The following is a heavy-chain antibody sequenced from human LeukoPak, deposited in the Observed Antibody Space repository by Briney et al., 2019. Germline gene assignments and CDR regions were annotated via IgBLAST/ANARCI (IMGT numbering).Heavy chain of an antibody. J-gene: IGHJ4*02. CDR1: GFTFSGSA. CDR2: IRSKANSYAT. CDR3: LCSQGGPDY. V-gene: IGHV3-73*01. D-gene: IGHD2-15*01. Sequence: GGSLRFSCAASGFTFSGSAMHWVRQASGKGLEWVGRIRSKANSYATAYAASEKGRFTISRGDSKNTAYLQMNSLKTEDTAVYYCLCSQGGPDYWGQGTLVTVSS.